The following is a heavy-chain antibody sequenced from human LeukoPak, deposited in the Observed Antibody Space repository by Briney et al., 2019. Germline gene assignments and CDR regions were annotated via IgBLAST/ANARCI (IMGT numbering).Heavy chain of an antibody. Sequence: PSETLSLTCAVYGGSSSGYYWSWIRQPPGKGLEWIGEINHSGSTNYNPSLKSRVTISVDTSKNQFSLKLSSVTAADTAVYYCARGPAYSSGWYDYWGQGTLVTVSS. CDR2: INHSGST. D-gene: IGHD6-19*01. J-gene: IGHJ4*02. CDR3: ARGPAYSSGWYDY. CDR1: GGSSSGYY. V-gene: IGHV4-34*01.